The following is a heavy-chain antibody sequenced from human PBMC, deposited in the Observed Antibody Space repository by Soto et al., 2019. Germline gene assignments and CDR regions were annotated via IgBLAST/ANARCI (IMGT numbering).Heavy chain of an antibody. J-gene: IGHJ4*02. V-gene: IGHV3-7*03. Sequence: LRLSCAASGFTFTTYWMTWVRQAPGKGLEWVANIKQDGSEKFYVSSVRGRFTISRDNAKNSMYLQMNSLRAEDPAVYYCARRSSGRLTTAWAPLDWWGQGTLVTVSS. CDR3: ARRSSGRLTTAWAPLDW. D-gene: IGHD2-15*01. CDR2: IKQDGSEK. CDR1: GFTFTTYW.